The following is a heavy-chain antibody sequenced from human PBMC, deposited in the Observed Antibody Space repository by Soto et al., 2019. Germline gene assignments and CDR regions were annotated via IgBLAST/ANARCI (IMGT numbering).Heavy chain of an antibody. CDR1: GYTFTSYG. J-gene: IGHJ6*01. CDR2: ISVYNGNT. V-gene: IGHV1-18*01. CDR3: ARYDIDTRPQYYYGMDV. D-gene: IGHD6-6*01. Sequence: AAVKVSCKASGYTFTSYGISWVRQAHGQGLEWMGWISVYNGNTNYAQRFQGRVTMTRDTSTSTAYMEVRSLRSDDTAVSYCARYDIDTRPQYYYGMDVWGQGTTVTVSS.